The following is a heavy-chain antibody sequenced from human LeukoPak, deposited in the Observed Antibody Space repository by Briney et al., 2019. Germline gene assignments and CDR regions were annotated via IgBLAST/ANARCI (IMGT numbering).Heavy chain of an antibody. CDR2: IHHSGST. CDR3: AREGSGSYSYGMDV. CDR1: GGSISSGGYY. Sequence: SETLSLTCTVSGGSISSGGYYWSWIRQYPGKGLEWIGYIHHSGSTYYNPSLKSRVTISLDASKNQFSLKLSSVTAADTAVYYCAREGSGSYSYGMDVWGQGTTVTVSS. V-gene: IGHV4-31*03. D-gene: IGHD3-22*01. J-gene: IGHJ6*02.